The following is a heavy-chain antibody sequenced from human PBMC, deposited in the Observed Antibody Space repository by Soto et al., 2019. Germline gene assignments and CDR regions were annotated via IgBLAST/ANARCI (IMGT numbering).Heavy chain of an antibody. CDR2: ISGSGGST. Sequence: PGGSLRLSCAASGFTFSSYAMSWVRQAPGKGLEWVSAISGSGGSTYYADSVKGRFTISRDNSKNTLYLQMNSLRAEDTAVYYCAKGYCTNGVCYVLPHYWGKGTLVTVSS. J-gene: IGHJ4*02. V-gene: IGHV3-23*01. CDR3: AKGYCTNGVCYVLPHY. D-gene: IGHD2-8*01. CDR1: GFTFSSYA.